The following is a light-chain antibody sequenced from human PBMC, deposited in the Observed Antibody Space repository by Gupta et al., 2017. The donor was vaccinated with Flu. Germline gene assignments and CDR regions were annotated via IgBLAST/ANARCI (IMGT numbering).Light chain of an antibody. V-gene: IGKV1-27*01. CDR2: GTS. Sequence: PSSLSASIGDTVTIACRASQAISNYLAWYQHKPGKAPDLLIYGTSTLQIGVPSRFSGSGSGTEFTLTISGLQPEDVATYYCQNYNGAPWTFGQGTKVDI. CDR3: QNYNGAPWT. J-gene: IGKJ1*01. CDR1: QAISNY.